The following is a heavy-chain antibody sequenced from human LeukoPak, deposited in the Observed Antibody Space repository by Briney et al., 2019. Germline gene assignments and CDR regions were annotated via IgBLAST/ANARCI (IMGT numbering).Heavy chain of an antibody. CDR1: GFSFSRYW. Sequence: GGSLRLSCAASGFSFSRYWMHWVRHAPGKGLVWVSRINSDGSSTRYADSVKGRFTISRDNAKNTLYLQMNSLRAEDTAVYYCARDVVGYDFWSDTLYGMDVWGQGTTVTVSS. J-gene: IGHJ6*02. V-gene: IGHV3-74*01. CDR3: ARDVVGYDFWSDTLYGMDV. D-gene: IGHD3-3*01. CDR2: INSDGSST.